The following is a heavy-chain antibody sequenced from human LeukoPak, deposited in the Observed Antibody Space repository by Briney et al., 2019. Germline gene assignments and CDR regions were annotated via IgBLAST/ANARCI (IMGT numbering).Heavy chain of an antibody. CDR3: ARGIGESGSFDY. CDR1: GYTFTGYY. V-gene: IGHV1-2*02. J-gene: IGHJ4*02. D-gene: IGHD3-10*01. Sequence: ASVKVSCKASGYTFTGYYMHWVRQAPGQGLEWMGWINPNSGGTNYAQKFQGRVTMTRDTSTSTAYMELRSLRSDDTAVYYCARGIGESGSFDYWGQGTLVTVSS. CDR2: INPNSGGT.